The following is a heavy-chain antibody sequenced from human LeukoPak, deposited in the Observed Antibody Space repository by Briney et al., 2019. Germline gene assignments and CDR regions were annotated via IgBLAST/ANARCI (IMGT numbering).Heavy chain of an antibody. Sequence: ASETLSLTCTVSGGSISSSSYYWGWIRQPPGKGLEWIGSIYYSGSTYYNPSLKSRVTISVDTSKNQFSLKLGSVTAADTAVYYCARDPRDGYNSGRGLYFDYWGQGTLDTVSS. CDR3: ARDPRDGYNSGRGLYFDY. J-gene: IGHJ4*02. CDR2: IYYSGST. V-gene: IGHV4-39*07. CDR1: GGSISSSSYY. D-gene: IGHD5-24*01.